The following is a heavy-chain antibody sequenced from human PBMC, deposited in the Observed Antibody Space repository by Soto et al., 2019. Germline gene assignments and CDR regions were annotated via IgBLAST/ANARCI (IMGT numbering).Heavy chain of an antibody. CDR1: GGTFSSYA. D-gene: IGHD3-22*01. CDR3: ARDETPYYYDSSGSFDY. CDR2: IIPIFGTA. Sequence: SVKVSCKASGGTFSSYAISWVRQAPGQGLEWMGGIIPIFGTANYAQKFQGRVTITADKSTSTAYMELSSLRSEDTAVYYCARDETPYYYDSSGSFDYWGQGTLVTVPQ. J-gene: IGHJ4*02. V-gene: IGHV1-69*06.